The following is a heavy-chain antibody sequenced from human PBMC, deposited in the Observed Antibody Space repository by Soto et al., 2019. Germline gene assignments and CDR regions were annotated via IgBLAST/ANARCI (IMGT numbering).Heavy chain of an antibody. D-gene: IGHD2-21*02. Sequence: QVQLVQSGAEVKKPGASVKVSCKASGDTFTDYYIHWVRQAPGQGLEWMGTVNPSGGHTTYAQHFLGRMTMTRDTSTNTLYMERTSLTSEDTAVYYCARGGHVVVVTAALDFWGQGTLVTVSS. V-gene: IGHV1-46*01. CDR1: GDTFTDYY. J-gene: IGHJ4*02. CDR2: VNPSGGHT. CDR3: ARGGHVVVVTAALDF.